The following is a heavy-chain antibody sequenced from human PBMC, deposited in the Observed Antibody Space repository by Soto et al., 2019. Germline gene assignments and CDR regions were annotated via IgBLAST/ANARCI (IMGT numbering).Heavy chain of an antibody. CDR2: ISYDGSNK. CDR3: ARRLLRDAFDI. Sequence: QVQLVESGGGVVQPGRSLRLSCAASGFTFSSYAMHWVRQAQGKGLEWVAVISYDGSNKYYADSVKGRFTISRDNSKNTLYLQMNSLRAEDTAVYYCARRLLRDAFDIWGQGTMVTVSS. D-gene: IGHD3-22*01. V-gene: IGHV3-30-3*01. J-gene: IGHJ3*02. CDR1: GFTFSSYA.